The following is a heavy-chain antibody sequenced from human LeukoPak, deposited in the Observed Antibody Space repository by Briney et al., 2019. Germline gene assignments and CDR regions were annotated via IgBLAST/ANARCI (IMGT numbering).Heavy chain of an antibody. CDR3: ARDGAPGYCSGGSCYSFDY. CDR2: INAGNGNT. CDR1: GYTFTSYA. D-gene: IGHD2-15*01. Sequence: ASVKVSCKASGYTFTSYARHWVRQAPGQRLEWMGWINAGNGNTKYSQKFQGRVTITRDTSASTAYMELSSLRSEDTAVYYCARDGAPGYCSGGSCYSFDYWGQGTLVTVSS. V-gene: IGHV1-3*01. J-gene: IGHJ4*02.